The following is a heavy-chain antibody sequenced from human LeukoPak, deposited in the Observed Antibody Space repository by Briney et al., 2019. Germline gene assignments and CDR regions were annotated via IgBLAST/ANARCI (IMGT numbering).Heavy chain of an antibody. D-gene: IGHD3-16*02. CDR1: SRSISNYY. J-gene: IGHJ4*02. Sequence: SETLSLTCTLSSRSISNYYWSWIRQPPGKGLEWIGYIYYSGSTNYNPSLKSRVTISVDTSKNQFSPKLSSVTAADTAVYYCARDFETSYRYTFYYWGQGTLVTVSS. CDR2: IYYSGST. CDR3: ARDFETSYRYTFYY. V-gene: IGHV4-59*01.